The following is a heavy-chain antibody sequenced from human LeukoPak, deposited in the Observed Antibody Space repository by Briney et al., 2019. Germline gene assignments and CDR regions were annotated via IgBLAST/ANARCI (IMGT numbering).Heavy chain of an antibody. CDR2: ITGLFATA. Sequence: SVKVSCKASGGISSNFAIHWVRQAPGQGLEWMGQITGLFATAHYAQKFQGRVTITTDESTGAVYMELSSLRSGDTAAYYCARVGVIISHNWFDPWGQGTLVTVSS. CDR1: GGISSNFA. CDR3: ARVGVIISHNWFDP. V-gene: IGHV1-69*05. D-gene: IGHD3-3*01. J-gene: IGHJ5*02.